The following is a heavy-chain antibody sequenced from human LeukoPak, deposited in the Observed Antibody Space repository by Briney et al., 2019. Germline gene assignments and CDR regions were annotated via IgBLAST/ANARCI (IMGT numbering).Heavy chain of an antibody. V-gene: IGHV3-74*01. D-gene: IGHD3-10*01. CDR1: GFTFSSYW. J-gene: IGHJ5*01. CDR3: ARAVTYGSVTYDWFES. Sequence: GGSLRLSCAASGFTFSSYWMHWVRQTPGKGLMWVSRIESNGLALYADSVRDRFTISRDNAKNTVYLQMNGLRADDTAMYYCARAVTYGSVTYDWFESWGQGTLVTVSS. CDR2: IESNGLA.